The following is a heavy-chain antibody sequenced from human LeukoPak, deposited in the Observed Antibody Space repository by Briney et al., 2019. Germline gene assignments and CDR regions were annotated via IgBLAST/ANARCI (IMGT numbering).Heavy chain of an antibody. CDR1: GGSISNNNW. CDR2: IYHSGST. CDR3: TSGSTIAAAGFP. J-gene: IGHJ5*02. D-gene: IGHD6-13*01. Sequence: SETLSLTCAVSGGSISNNNWWSWVRQPPGKGLEWIGEIYHSGSTNYNPSLKSRVTISVDKSKNQFSLKLRSVTAADTAVYYCTSGSTIAAAGFPWGQGTLVTVSS. V-gene: IGHV4-4*02.